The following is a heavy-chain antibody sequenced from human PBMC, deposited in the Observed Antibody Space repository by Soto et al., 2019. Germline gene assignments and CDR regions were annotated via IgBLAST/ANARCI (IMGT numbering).Heavy chain of an antibody. D-gene: IGHD6-6*01. J-gene: IGHJ4*02. V-gene: IGHV3-23*01. CDR1: GFTFIGYS. CDR3: ARAYSGSHPLDY. CDR2: ISGSGSST. Sequence: GGFQRLSWGASGFTFIGYSMNWVRKAPGRGLEWVSAISGSGSSTYYADSVKGRFLISRDNSKTTLYLQMSSLRAEDTAMYYCARAYSGSHPLDYWGQGTLVTVSS.